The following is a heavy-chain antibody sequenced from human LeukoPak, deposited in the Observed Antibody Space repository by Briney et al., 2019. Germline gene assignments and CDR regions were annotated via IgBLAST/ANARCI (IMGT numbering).Heavy chain of an antibody. V-gene: IGHV1-69*13. Sequence: SVKVSCKASGGTFSNYSISWVRQAPGQGLEWMGGIIPIFDTADYAQKFQGRVTITADESTSTAYMELSSLRSEDTAVFYCARISLGAIWGYYYGMDVWGQGTTVTVSS. J-gene: IGHJ6*02. D-gene: IGHD1-26*01. CDR2: IIPIFDTA. CDR1: GGTFSNYS. CDR3: ARISLGAIWGYYYGMDV.